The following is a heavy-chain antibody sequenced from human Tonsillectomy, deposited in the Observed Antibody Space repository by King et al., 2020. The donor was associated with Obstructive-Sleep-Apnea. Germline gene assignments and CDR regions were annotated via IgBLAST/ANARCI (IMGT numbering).Heavy chain of an antibody. J-gene: IGHJ2*01. D-gene: IGHD3-3*01. Sequence: VQLQESGPGLVKPSETLSLTCTVSGGSISSYYWTWIRQPPGKGLEWIGYIYYSGSTNYNPSLKSRVTISIDTSKNQFSLKRSSVTAADAAVYYCARQGTIPNWYFDLWGRGTLVTVSS. CDR3: ARQGTIPNWYFDL. V-gene: IGHV4-59*08. CDR2: IYYSGST. CDR1: GGSISSYY.